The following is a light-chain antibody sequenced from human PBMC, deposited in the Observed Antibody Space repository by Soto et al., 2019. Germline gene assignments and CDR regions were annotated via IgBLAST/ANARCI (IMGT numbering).Light chain of an antibody. V-gene: IGKV1-27*01. CDR1: QAFSIY. J-gene: IGKJ1*01. CDR2: AAS. CDR3: QKYSGAPPT. Sequence: DIQMTQSPSSLSTSVGDRVTITCRASQAFSIYLAWYQQKPGKVPKLLIYAASTLQSGVPSRFSGSGSGTDFTLTISSLQPEDVATYYCQKYSGAPPTFGQGTKVEIK.